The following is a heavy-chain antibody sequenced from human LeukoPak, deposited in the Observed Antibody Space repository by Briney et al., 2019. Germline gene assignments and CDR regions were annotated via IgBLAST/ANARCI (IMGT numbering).Heavy chain of an antibody. CDR1: GFTLSSYW. V-gene: IGHV3-7*05. CDR2: IKQDGSEK. D-gene: IGHD1-1*01. CDR3: ARNTTPTL. J-gene: IGHJ4*02. Sequence: GGSLRLSCAASGFTLSSYWMSWVRQAPGKGLEWVANIKQDGSEKYYVDSVKGRFTISRDNAKNSLYLQMNSLRAEDTAVYYCARNTTPTLWGQGTLVTVSS.